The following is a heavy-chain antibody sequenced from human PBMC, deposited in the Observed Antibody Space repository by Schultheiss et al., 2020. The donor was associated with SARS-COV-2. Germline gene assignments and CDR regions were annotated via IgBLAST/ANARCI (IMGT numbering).Heavy chain of an antibody. V-gene: IGHV4-34*01. Sequence: GSLRLSCAASGFTFSSYSMSWVRQAPGKGLEWIGEINHSGSTNYNPSLKSRVTISVDTSKNQFSLKLSSVTAADTAVYYCARGYSNYDFDYWGQGTLVTVSS. D-gene: IGHD4-11*01. CDR2: INHSGST. CDR3: ARGYSNYDFDY. J-gene: IGHJ4*02. CDR1: GFTFSSYS.